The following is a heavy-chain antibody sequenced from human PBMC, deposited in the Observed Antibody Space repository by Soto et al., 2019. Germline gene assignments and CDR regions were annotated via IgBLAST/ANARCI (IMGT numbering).Heavy chain of an antibody. V-gene: IGHV3-21*01. Sequence: EVQLVESGGGLVKPGGSLRLSCAASGFTFSSYSMNWVRQAPGKRLEWVSSISSSSSYIYYADSVKGRFTISRDNAKNSLYLQMNSLRAEDTAVYYCARETYYYGSGNLGYWGQGTLVTVSS. J-gene: IGHJ4*02. CDR2: ISSSSSYI. D-gene: IGHD3-10*01. CDR1: GFTFSSYS. CDR3: ARETYYYGSGNLGY.